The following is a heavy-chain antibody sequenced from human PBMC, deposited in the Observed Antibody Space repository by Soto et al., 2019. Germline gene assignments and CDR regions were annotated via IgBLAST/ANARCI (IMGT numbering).Heavy chain of an antibody. D-gene: IGHD2-15*01. CDR2: FDPEDGET. Sequence: ASVKVSCKVSGYTLTELSMHWVRQAPGKGLEWMGGFDPEDGETIYAQKFQGRVTMTEDTSTDTAYMELSSLRSEDTAVYYCATADCSGGSCSRYYFDYWGQGTLVTVSS. CDR3: ATADCSGGSCSRYYFDY. J-gene: IGHJ4*02. V-gene: IGHV1-24*01. CDR1: GYTLTELS.